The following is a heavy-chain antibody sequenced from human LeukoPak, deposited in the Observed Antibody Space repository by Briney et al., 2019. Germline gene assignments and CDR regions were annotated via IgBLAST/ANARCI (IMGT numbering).Heavy chain of an antibody. V-gene: IGHV3-23*01. CDR1: GFRFSRYA. Sequence: GGSLRLSCVGSGFRFSRYAMSWVRQAPGKGLEWVATIHYIRDGPYYADSVEGRFTISRDNSKGALSLQMNSLTTEDTALYHCARGYYHTSGYHFDYWGQGTLVTVPS. CDR2: IHYIRDGP. D-gene: IGHD3-22*01. CDR3: ARGYYHTSGYHFDY. J-gene: IGHJ4*02.